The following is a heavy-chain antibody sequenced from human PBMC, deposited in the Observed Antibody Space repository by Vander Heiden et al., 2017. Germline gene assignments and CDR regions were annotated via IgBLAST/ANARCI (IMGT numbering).Heavy chain of an antibody. CDR3: ARYIFTVTTKWFDP. D-gene: IGHD4-17*01. CDR1: AFPVLSNY. V-gene: IGHV3-53*01. Sequence: ELQLVESGGGLIQTGGSLRLSCAASAFPVLSNYLSWVRQPPGKGLEWVSVIYSGGSTYYADSVKGRFTISRDNSKNTLYLQMNSLRAEDTAVYYCARYIFTVTTKWFDPWGQGTLVTVSS. CDR2: IYSGGST. J-gene: IGHJ5*02.